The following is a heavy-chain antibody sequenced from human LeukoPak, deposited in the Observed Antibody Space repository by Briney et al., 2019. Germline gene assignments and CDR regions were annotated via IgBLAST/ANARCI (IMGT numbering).Heavy chain of an antibody. CDR3: ARDRPSRVFSPKYGPGLDY. CDR1: GFTFSSYS. D-gene: IGHD3-10*01. V-gene: IGHV3-21*01. J-gene: IGHJ4*02. CDR2: ISSSSSYI. Sequence: GGSLRLSCAASGFTFSSYSMNWVRQAPGKGLEWVSSISSSSSYIYYADSVKGRFTISRDNAKNSLYLQMNSLRAEDTAVYYCARDRPSRVFSPKYGPGLDYWGQGTLVTVSS.